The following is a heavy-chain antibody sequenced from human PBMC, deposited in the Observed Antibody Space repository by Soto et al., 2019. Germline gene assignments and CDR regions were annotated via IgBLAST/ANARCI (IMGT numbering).Heavy chain of an antibody. V-gene: IGHV1-8*01. CDR1: GYTFTSYD. J-gene: IGHJ5*02. Sequence: ASVKVSCKASGYTFTSYDINWVRQATGQGLEWMGWMSPNSGNTGYAQKFQGRVTMTRNTSISTAYMELSSLRSEDTAVYYCAKSPSVVLVPSTLGGNNWFDPWGQGTLVTVSS. D-gene: IGHD2-15*01. CDR3: AKSPSVVLVPSTLGGNNWFDP. CDR2: MSPNSGNT.